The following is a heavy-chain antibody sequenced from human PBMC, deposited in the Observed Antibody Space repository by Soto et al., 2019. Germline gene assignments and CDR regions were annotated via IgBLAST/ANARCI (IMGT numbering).Heavy chain of an antibody. CDR1: GFTFSSYG. CDR3: AKDYGYCSGGSCYSSGWFDP. Sequence: PGGSLRLSCAASGFTFSSYGMHWVRQAPGKGLEWVAVISYDGSNKYYADSVKGRFTISRDNSKNTLYLQMNSLRAEDTAVYYWAKDYGYCSGGSCYSSGWFDPWGQGT. V-gene: IGHV3-30*18. J-gene: IGHJ5*02. CDR2: ISYDGSNK. D-gene: IGHD2-15*01.